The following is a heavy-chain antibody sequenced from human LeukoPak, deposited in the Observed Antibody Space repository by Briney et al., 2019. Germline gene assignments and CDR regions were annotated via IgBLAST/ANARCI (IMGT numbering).Heavy chain of an antibody. Sequence: GGSLRLSCAASGFTFSSYGMHWVRQAPGKGLEWVAFIRHDGSNKYYADSVKGRFTISRDNAKNSLYLQMNSLRAEDTAVYYCARDLSNWGQGTLVTVSS. CDR2: IRHDGSNK. CDR1: GFTFSSYG. CDR3: ARDLSN. J-gene: IGHJ4*02. V-gene: IGHV3-30*02. D-gene: IGHD3-3*02.